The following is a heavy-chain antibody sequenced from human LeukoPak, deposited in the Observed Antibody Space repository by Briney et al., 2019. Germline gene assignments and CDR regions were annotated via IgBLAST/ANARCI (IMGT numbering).Heavy chain of an antibody. V-gene: IGHV3-53*01. D-gene: IGHD6-19*01. CDR2: IYSGGST. Sequence: GGSLRLSCAASGFTVSSNYMSWVRQAPGKGLEWVSVIYSGGSTYYADSVKGRFTISRDNSKNTLYLQMNSLRADDTAVYYCARGDSSGHDAFDIWGQGTMVTVSS. CDR3: ARGDSSGHDAFDI. CDR1: GFTVSSNY. J-gene: IGHJ3*02.